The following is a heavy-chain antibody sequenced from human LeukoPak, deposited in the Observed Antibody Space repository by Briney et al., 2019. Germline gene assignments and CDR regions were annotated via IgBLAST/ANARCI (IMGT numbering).Heavy chain of an antibody. J-gene: IGHJ6*03. CDR2: FDPEDGET. D-gene: IGHD3-10*01. CDR1: GYTLTELS. Sequence: ASVKVSCKVSGYTLTELSMHWVRQAPGKGLEWMGGFDPEDGETIYAQKFQGRVTMTEDTSTDTAYMELSSLRSEDTVVYYCARGPLGFGVIYYYMDVWGKGTTVTVSS. V-gene: IGHV1-24*01. CDR3: ARGPLGFGVIYYYMDV.